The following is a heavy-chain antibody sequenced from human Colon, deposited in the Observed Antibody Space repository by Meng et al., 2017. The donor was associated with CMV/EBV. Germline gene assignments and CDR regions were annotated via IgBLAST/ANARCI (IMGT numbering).Heavy chain of an antibody. D-gene: IGHD2-2*02. CDR1: GFTFSTYS. J-gene: IGHJ4*02. Sequence: GESLKISCAASGFTFSTYSMNWVRQAPGKGLERIASITSGSDDLYYADSVKGRFTISRDNAKNSLFLQMNSLRAEDTAAYYCARQYCSSTRCYTIDFWGQGTLVTVSS. CDR2: ITSGSDDL. CDR3: ARQYCSSTRCYTIDF. V-gene: IGHV3-21*01.